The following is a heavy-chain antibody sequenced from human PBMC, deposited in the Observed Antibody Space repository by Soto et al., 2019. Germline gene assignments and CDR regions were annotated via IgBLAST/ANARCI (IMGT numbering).Heavy chain of an antibody. J-gene: IGHJ6*02. CDR2: IYYSRNT. D-gene: IGHD5-18*01. Sequence: PSETLSLTCTVSGGSIRSGGYYWSWVRQNPRRGLEWIGNIYYSRNTYYNPSLKSRLTISVDTSKNQFSLNLSSVTAADTAVYYCARDRLMATAGTARHYFGLDVWGQGTTVTVYS. V-gene: IGHV4-31*03. CDR3: ARDRLMATAGTARHYFGLDV. CDR1: GGSIRSGGYY.